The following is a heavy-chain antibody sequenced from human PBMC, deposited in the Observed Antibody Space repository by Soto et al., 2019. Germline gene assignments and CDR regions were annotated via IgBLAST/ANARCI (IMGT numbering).Heavy chain of an antibody. CDR3: ARLIRRYDILTGWPIIDY. CDR2: IYYSGST. J-gene: IGHJ4*02. CDR1: GGSISSSSYY. Sequence: SETLSLTCTVSGGSISSSSYYWGWIRQPPGKGLEWIGSIYYSGSTYYNPSLKSRVTISVDTSKNQFSLKLSSVTAADTAVYYCARLIRRYDILTGWPIIDYWGQGTLVTVSS. D-gene: IGHD3-9*01. V-gene: IGHV4-39*01.